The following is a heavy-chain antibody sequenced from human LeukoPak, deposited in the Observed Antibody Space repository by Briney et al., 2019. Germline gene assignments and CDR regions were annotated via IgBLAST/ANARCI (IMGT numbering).Heavy chain of an antibody. J-gene: IGHJ6*02. Sequence: SETLSLTCTVSGGSISTYYWSWIRQSPGKGLEWIGYIYYSGTTNYNPSLKSRVTISVDTSKNQFSLKLNSVTAADPAVYYCAREDPQTTVPEGLDVWGQGTTVTVSS. D-gene: IGHD4-17*01. CDR3: AREDPQTTVPEGLDV. V-gene: IGHV4-59*01. CDR2: IYYSGTT. CDR1: GGSISTYY.